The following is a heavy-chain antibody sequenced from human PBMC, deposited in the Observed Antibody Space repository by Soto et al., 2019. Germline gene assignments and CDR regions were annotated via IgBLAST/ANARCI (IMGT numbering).Heavy chain of an antibody. J-gene: IGHJ6*02. D-gene: IGHD3-10*01. CDR1: GGSISSGDYY. CDR3: ASDALLTPKMGYFGSGNYYYYYGMDV. V-gene: IGHV4-30-4*01. Sequence: PSETLSLTCTVSGGSISSGDYYWSWIRQPPGTGLEWIGYIYYSGSTYYNPSLKSRVTISVDTSKNQFSLKLTSVTAADTAVYYCASDALLTPKMGYFGSGNYYYYYGMDVWSQGTTVTVSS. CDR2: IYYSGST.